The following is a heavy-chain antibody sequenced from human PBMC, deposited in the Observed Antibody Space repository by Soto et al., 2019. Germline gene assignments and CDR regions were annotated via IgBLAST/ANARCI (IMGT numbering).Heavy chain of an antibody. V-gene: IGHV1-18*01. CDR2: ISAYNGNT. Sequence: ASVKVSCKASGYTFTSYGISWVRQAPGQGLEWMGWISAYNGNTNYAQKLQGRVTMTTDTSTSTVYMELRSLRSEDTAVYYCARDIARHDYVWGSYRPKYYFDYWGQGTLVTVSS. D-gene: IGHD3-16*02. J-gene: IGHJ4*02. CDR3: ARDIARHDYVWGSYRPKYYFDY. CDR1: GYTFTSYG.